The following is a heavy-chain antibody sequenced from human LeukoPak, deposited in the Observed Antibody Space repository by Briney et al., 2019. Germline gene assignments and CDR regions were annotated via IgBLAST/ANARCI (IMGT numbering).Heavy chain of an antibody. CDR3: ARGITMAN. D-gene: IGHD3-10*01. CDR2: IKQDGSER. Sequence: AGGSLRLSCAASGFTFSNYWMTWVRQAPGKGLEWETNIKQDGSERDYVDSVKGRFTISRDDAKNSLYLQMNSLRAEDTAVYYCARGITMANWGQGTLVTVSS. V-gene: IGHV3-7*04. J-gene: IGHJ4*02. CDR1: GFTFSNYW.